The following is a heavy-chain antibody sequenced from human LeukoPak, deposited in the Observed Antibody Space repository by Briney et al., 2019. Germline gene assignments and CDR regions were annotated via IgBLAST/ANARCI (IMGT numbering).Heavy chain of an antibody. CDR1: GFTFSSYD. Sequence: AGGSLRLSCAASGFTFSSYDMHWVRQATGKGLEWVSAIGTAGDTYYPGSVKGRFTISRENAKNSLYLQMNSLRAGDTAVYYCARGGSAPAGSYDAFDIWGQGTMVTVSS. CDR3: ARGGSAPAGSYDAFDI. CDR2: IGTAGDT. V-gene: IGHV3-13*01. J-gene: IGHJ3*02. D-gene: IGHD1-26*01.